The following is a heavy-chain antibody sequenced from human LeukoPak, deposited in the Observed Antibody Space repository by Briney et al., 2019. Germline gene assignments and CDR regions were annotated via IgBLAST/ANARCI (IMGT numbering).Heavy chain of an antibody. Sequence: SETLSLTCTVSGGSISSSSYYWGWIRQPPGKGLEWIGSIYYSGSTYYNPSLKSRVPISVDTSKNQFSLKLSSVTAADTAVYYCARDYYDSSGYPVYIDYWGQGTLVTVSS. CDR3: ARDYYDSSGYPVYIDY. V-gene: IGHV4-39*01. J-gene: IGHJ4*02. D-gene: IGHD3-22*01. CDR1: GGSISSSSYY. CDR2: IYYSGST.